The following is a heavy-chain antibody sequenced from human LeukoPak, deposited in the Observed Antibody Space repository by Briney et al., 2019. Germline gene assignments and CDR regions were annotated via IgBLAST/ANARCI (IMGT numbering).Heavy chain of an antibody. D-gene: IGHD1-26*01. V-gene: IGHV4-59*01. CDR3: ARWDRNWFDP. J-gene: IGHJ5*02. Sequence: SETLSLTCTVSGGSISSYYWSWTRQPPGKGLEWIGYIYYSGSTNYNPSLKSRVTISVDTSKNQFSLKLSSVTAADTAVYYCARWDRNWFDPWGQGTLVTVSS. CDR2: IYYSGST. CDR1: GGSISSYY.